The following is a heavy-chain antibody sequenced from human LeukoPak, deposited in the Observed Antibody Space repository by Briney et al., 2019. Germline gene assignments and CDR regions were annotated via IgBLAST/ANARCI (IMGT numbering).Heavy chain of an antibody. J-gene: IGHJ4*02. CDR3: AKEGTYGSSWSLDY. D-gene: IGHD6-13*01. CDR2: INTNTGNP. CDR1: GYTFTSYA. V-gene: IGHV7-4-1*02. Sequence: ASVKVSCKASGYTFTSYAMNWVRQAPGQRLEWMGWINTNTGNPTYAQGFTGRFVFSLDTSVSTAYLQISSLKAEDTAVYYCAKEGTYGSSWSLDYWGQGTLVTVSS.